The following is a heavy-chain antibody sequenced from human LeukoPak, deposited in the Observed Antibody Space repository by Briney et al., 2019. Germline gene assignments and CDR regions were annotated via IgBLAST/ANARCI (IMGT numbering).Heavy chain of an antibody. Sequence: SETLSLTCTVSGGSISSSNYYWGWIRQPPGKGLEWIGSIYYTGSTYNEPSLKSRVTISLDTSKNHFSLRLSSVTAADTAVYYCAREALAVAGTGGAFDIWGQGTMVTVSS. CDR3: AREALAVAGTGGAFDI. CDR2: IYYTGST. V-gene: IGHV4-39*07. J-gene: IGHJ3*02. D-gene: IGHD6-19*01. CDR1: GGSISSSNYY.